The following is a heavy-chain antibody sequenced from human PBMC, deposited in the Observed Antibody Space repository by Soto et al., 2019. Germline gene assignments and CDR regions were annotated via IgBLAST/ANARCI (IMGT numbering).Heavy chain of an antibody. CDR3: ARDRSSSPFDY. CDR2: IYSGGST. CDR1: GFTVSSNY. V-gene: IGHV3-66*01. D-gene: IGHD6-13*01. Sequence: HPGGSLRLSCAASGFTVSSNYMSWVRQAPGKGLEWVSVIYSGGSTYYADSVKGRFTISRDNSKNTLYLQMNSLRAEDTAVYYCARDRSSSPFDYWGQGTLVTVSS. J-gene: IGHJ4*02.